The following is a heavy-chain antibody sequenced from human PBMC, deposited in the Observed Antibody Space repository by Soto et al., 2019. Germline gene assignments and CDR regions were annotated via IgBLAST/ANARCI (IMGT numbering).Heavy chain of an antibody. CDR1: GYAFSGYR. V-gene: IGHV1-18*01. Sequence: QVQLVQSGAEMKQPGASVKVSCKTSGYAFSGYRLSWVRQGPGQGLEWMGWISGYNGNTDYAQKFQGRVTMTTDTSTSTASMELRSLRSDATSVYYCARDLGPPNLFDSWGQGTLVTFS. J-gene: IGHJ5*01. CDR3: ARDLGPPNLFDS. D-gene: IGHD2-8*01. CDR2: ISGYNGNT.